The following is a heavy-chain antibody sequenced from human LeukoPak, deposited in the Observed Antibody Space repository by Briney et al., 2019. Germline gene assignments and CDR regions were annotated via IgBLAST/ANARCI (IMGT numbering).Heavy chain of an antibody. D-gene: IGHD3-3*01. V-gene: IGHV4-39*07. Sequence: SETLSLTCTVSGGSISSSSYYWGWIRQPPGKGLEWIGSIYYSGSTYYNPSLKSRVTISVDTSKNQFSLKLSSVTAADTAVYYCARRRFLEWLQNWFDPWGQGTLVAVSS. CDR1: GGSISSSSYY. CDR2: IYYSGST. CDR3: ARRRFLEWLQNWFDP. J-gene: IGHJ5*02.